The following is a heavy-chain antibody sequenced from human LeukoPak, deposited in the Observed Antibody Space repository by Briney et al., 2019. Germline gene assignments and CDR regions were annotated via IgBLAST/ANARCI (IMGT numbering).Heavy chain of an antibody. CDR3: ARDATDDPGYCSSTSCPVGWFDP. CDR1: GFTFSDYY. V-gene: IGHV3-11*01. Sequence: GGSLRLSCAASGFTFSDYYMSWIRQAPGKGLEWVSYISSSGSTIYYADSVKGRLTISRDNAKNSLYLQMNSLRAEDTAVYYCARDATDDPGYCSSTSCPVGWFDPWGQGTLVTVSS. J-gene: IGHJ5*02. CDR2: ISSSGSTI. D-gene: IGHD2-2*01.